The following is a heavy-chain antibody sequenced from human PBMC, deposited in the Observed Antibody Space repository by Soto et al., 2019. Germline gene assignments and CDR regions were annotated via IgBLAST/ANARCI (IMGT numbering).Heavy chain of an antibody. CDR1: GGCISSSSCY. D-gene: IGHD6-19*01. CDR2: IYYSGST. V-gene: IGHV4-39*01. Sequence: SETLSLTCAVSGGCISSSSCYWGWIRQPPGKGLEWIGSIYYSGSTYYTPSLQSRVAISVDTSKNQFSLKLNSVTAADTAVYYCARRTVNIRTFYSGLKTHCFDYWGQGTLVTVSS. CDR3: ARRTVNIRTFYSGLKTHCFDY. J-gene: IGHJ4*02.